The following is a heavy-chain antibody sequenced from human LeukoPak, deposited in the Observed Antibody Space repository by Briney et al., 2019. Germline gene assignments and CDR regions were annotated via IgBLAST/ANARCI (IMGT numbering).Heavy chain of an antibody. D-gene: IGHD2-8*02. J-gene: IGHJ4*02. CDR3: ARGYWFYFDY. Sequence: SSETLSLTCTVSGGSLSSGSYYWSWIRQPAGKGLEWIGRIYTSGRTIYNPSLKSRVTISADTSKNQFSLRVGSVTAADTAVYYCARGYWFYFDYWGQGTLVTVSS. CDR2: IYTSGRT. CDR1: GGSLSSGSYY. V-gene: IGHV4-61*02.